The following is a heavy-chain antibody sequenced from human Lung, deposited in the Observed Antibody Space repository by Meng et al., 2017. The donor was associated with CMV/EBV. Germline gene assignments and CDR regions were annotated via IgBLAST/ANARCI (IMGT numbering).Heavy chain of an antibody. J-gene: IGHJ4*02. CDR2: ISCSGGST. D-gene: IGHD2-2*01. CDR3: AKGSPIVVVPPSNITSND. CDR1: GFTFSSYA. Sequence: SXAASGFTFSSYAMSWVRQAPGKGLEWVSAISCSGGSTYYADSVKGWFTISRDNSKNTLYLQMNSLRAEDTAVYYWAKGSPIVVVPPSNITSNDWXQGTXVTVSS. V-gene: IGHV3-23*01.